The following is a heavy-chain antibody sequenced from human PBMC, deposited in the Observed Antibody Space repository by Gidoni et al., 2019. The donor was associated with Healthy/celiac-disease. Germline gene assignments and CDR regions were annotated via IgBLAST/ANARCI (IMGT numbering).Heavy chain of an antibody. CDR1: GGTFSSYA. CDR3: ARDISDSSSSDPFYGMDV. V-gene: IGHV1-69*01. CDR2: IIPILGTA. D-gene: IGHD6-6*01. Sequence: QVQLVQSGAAVKKPGSSVKVSCKASGGTFSSYAISWVRQAPGQGLEWMGGIIPILGTANDAQKFQGRVTITADESTSTAYMELSSLRSEDTAVYYCARDISDSSSSDPFYGMDVWGQGTTVTVSS. J-gene: IGHJ6*02.